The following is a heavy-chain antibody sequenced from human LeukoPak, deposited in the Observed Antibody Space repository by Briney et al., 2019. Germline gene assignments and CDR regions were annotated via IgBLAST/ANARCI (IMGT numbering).Heavy chain of an antibody. D-gene: IGHD4-11*01. V-gene: IGHV3-20*04. J-gene: IGHJ4*02. CDR3: VRYDYNNYVGFYDH. CDR2: INWNGGST. CDR1: GFTFDDYG. Sequence: GGSLRLSCAASGFTFDDYGMSWVRQVPGKGLEWVSGINWNGGSTDYADSVKGRFTISRDNAKNSLYLQMNSLRAEDTALYYCVRYDYNNYVGFYDHWGQGTLVTVSS.